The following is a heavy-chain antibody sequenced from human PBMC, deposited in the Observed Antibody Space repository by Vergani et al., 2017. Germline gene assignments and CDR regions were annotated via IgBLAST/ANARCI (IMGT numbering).Heavy chain of an antibody. Sequence: QVQLQESGPGLVKSSETLSLTCSVSGGSMSGYYWSWIRQPPGKELEWIGYMYHSGSTNYNPSLETRVTISGDTSKNQFSLKLNSVTAADTAVYYCARGQTGYSRDWSTYFFYMDVWGKGTTVTVSS. V-gene: IGHV4-59*01. CDR3: ARGQTGYSRDWSTYFFYMDV. J-gene: IGHJ6*03. CDR2: MYHSGST. CDR1: GGSMSGYY. D-gene: IGHD3/OR15-3a*01.